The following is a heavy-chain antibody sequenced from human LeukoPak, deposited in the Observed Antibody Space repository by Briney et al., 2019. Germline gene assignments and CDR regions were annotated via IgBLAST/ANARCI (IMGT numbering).Heavy chain of an antibody. Sequence: GGSLRLSCAASGFTFSSYAMSWVRQAPGKGLEWVSAISGSGGSTYYADSVKGRFTISRDNSKNTLYLQMNSLRAEDTAVYYCAKAEFTAAAGTGTYYFDYWGQGTLVTVSS. CDR1: GFTFSSYA. D-gene: IGHD6-13*01. CDR3: AKAEFTAAAGTGTYYFDY. CDR2: ISGSGGST. V-gene: IGHV3-23*01. J-gene: IGHJ4*02.